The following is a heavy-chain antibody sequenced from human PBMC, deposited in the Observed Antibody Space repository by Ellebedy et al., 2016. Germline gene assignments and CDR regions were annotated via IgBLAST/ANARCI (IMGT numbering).Heavy chain of an antibody. CDR1: GFTFSNYA. D-gene: IGHD5-18*01. V-gene: IGHV3-30*03. CDR3: ARDRLRGYSYPYYFDY. Sequence: GESLKISXAASGFTFSNYAIHWVRQAPGKGLEWVAVISYGGGSVKYYADSVKGRFTISRDNSKSTLYLQMNSLRDEDTALYYCARDRLRGYSYPYYFDYWGQGTLVTVSS. CDR2: ISYGGGSVK. J-gene: IGHJ4*02.